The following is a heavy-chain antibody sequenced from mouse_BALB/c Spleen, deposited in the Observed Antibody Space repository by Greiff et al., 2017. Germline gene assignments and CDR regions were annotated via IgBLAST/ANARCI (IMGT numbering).Heavy chain of an antibody. CDR2: INPSTGYT. CDR3: AVIYDDYDRVGY. CDR1: GYTFTSYW. J-gene: IGHJ2*01. Sequence: QVHVKQSGAELAKPGASVKMSCKASGYTFTSYWMHWVKQRPGQGLEWIGYINPSTGYTEYNQKFKDKATLTADKSSSTAYMQLSSLTSEDAAVYYCAVIYDDYDRVGYWGQGTTRTVSS. D-gene: IGHD2-4*01. V-gene: IGHV1-7*01.